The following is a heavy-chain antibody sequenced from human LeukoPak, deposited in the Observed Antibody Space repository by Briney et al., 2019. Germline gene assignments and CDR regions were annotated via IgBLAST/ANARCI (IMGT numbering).Heavy chain of an antibody. CDR3: ARAGVNYDSSGYFPDDAFDI. CDR2: ISSSSNYI. V-gene: IGHV3-21*01. D-gene: IGHD3-22*01. CDR1: GFTFSSYS. Sequence: GGSLRLSCAASGFTFSSYSMKWVRQAPGKGLEWVSSISSSSNYIYYADSVKGRFTISRDNAKTSLYLQMHSLRAEDTSVYYCARAGVNYDSSGYFPDDAFDIWGQGTMVTVSS. J-gene: IGHJ3*02.